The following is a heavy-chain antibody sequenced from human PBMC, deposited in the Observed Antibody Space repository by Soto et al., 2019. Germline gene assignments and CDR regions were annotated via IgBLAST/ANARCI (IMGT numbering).Heavy chain of an antibody. CDR3: AHSRGDGDYFPY. J-gene: IGHJ4*02. V-gene: IGHV2-5*02. D-gene: IGHD3-16*01. Sequence: QITLKESGPTLVKPTQTLTLTCTFSGFSLSTTGKSVAWIRQPPGKALEWLSVIYWDDDKRYSPSLNTRLTIAKDTSKNQVVLKLTNMDPSDTGTYYCAHSRGDGDYFPYWGQGTLVSLSS. CDR1: GFSLSTTGKS. CDR2: IYWDDDK.